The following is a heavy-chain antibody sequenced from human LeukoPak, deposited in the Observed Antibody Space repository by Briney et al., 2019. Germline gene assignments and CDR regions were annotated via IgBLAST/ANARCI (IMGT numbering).Heavy chain of an antibody. Sequence: PSETLSLTCAVYGGSFSGYYWSWIRQPPGKGLEWIGEINHSGSTNYNPSLKSRVTISVDTSKNQFSLKLSSVTAADTAVYYCARPTMTKDFDYWGQGTLVTVSS. D-gene: IGHD3-22*01. CDR2: INHSGST. CDR3: ARPTMTKDFDY. J-gene: IGHJ4*02. CDR1: GGSFSGYY. V-gene: IGHV4-34*01.